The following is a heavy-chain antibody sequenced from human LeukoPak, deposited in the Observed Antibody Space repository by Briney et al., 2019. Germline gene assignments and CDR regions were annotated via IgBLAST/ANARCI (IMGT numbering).Heavy chain of an antibody. Sequence: PSETLSLTCTVSGGSISSYYWSWIRQPPRKGLEWIGYIYYSGSTNYNPSLKSRVTISVDTSKNQFSLKLSSVTAADTAVYYCARRIRGGNSAYYFDYWGQGTLVTVSS. J-gene: IGHJ4*02. CDR3: ARRIRGGNSAYYFDY. D-gene: IGHD4-23*01. CDR1: GGSISSYY. V-gene: IGHV4-59*08. CDR2: IYYSGST.